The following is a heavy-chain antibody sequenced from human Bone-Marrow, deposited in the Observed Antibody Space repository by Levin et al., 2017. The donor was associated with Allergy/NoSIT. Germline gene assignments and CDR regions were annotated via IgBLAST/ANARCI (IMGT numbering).Heavy chain of an antibody. V-gene: IGHV3-11*01. CDR3: ARQMITFWGNYFDY. CDR2: ISSSGSPI. CDR1: GFTFGEHY. Sequence: RPGGSLRLSCAASGFTFGEHYMSWIRQAPGKGLEWVSYISSSGSPISYADSVKGRFTISRDNAKNSLSLHMSSLRADDTAVYFCARQMITFWGNYFDYWGHGTLVTVSS. J-gene: IGHJ4*01. D-gene: IGHD2/OR15-2a*01.